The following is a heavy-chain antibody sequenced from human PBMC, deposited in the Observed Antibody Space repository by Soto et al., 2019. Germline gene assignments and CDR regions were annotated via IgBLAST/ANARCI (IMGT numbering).Heavy chain of an antibody. D-gene: IGHD3-3*01. CDR1: GYTFTSYA. V-gene: IGHV1-3*01. CDR3: ASSDQRDFWSGYYTNNWFDP. J-gene: IGHJ5*02. CDR2: INAGNGNT. Sequence: GASVKVSCKASGYTFTSYAMHWVRQAPGQRLEWMGWINAGNGNTKYSQKFQGRVTIARDTSASTAYMELSSLRSEDTAVYYCASSDQRDFWSGYYTNNWFDPWGQGTLVTVSS.